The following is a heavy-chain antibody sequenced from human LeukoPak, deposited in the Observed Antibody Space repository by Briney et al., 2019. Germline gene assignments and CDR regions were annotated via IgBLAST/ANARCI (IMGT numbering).Heavy chain of an antibody. D-gene: IGHD3-3*01. CDR1: GGTFSSYA. V-gene: IGHV1-69*05. J-gene: IGHJ6*03. Sequence: SVKVSCKASGGTFSSYAISWVRQAPGQGLEWMRGIIPIFGTANYAQKFQGRVTITTDESTSTAYMELSSLRSEDMAVYYCARITMGATVANFYYYYMDVWGKGTTVTVSS. CDR3: ARITMGATVANFYYYYMDV. CDR2: IIPIFGTA.